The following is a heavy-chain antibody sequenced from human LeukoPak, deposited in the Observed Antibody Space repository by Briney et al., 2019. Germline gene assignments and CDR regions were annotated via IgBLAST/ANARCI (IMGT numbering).Heavy chain of an antibody. CDR3: GRDLWFGESPIDS. J-gene: IGHJ4*02. V-gene: IGHV1-2*02. CDR2: INPNSGVT. CDR1: GYTFTAYY. Sequence: ASVKISCKASGYTFTAYYMHWVRQAPGQGLEWMGWINPNSGVTHYEEKFQGRVTMTRDTSISTAYMELNSLRSDDTAVYYCGRDLWFGESPIDSWGQGTLVTVSS. D-gene: IGHD3-10*01.